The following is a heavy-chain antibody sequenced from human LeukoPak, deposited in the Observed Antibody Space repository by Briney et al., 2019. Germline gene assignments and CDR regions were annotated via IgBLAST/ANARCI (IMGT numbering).Heavy chain of an antibody. CDR2: ITGSGGHT. J-gene: IGHJ6*03. CDR3: TKDLTDFHYYYTDV. D-gene: IGHD2-21*02. V-gene: IGHV3-23*01. Sequence: GGSLRLSCEASGFTFNNYALAWVRQSPGKGPEWVSGITGSGGHTYYAHSVKGRFTISRDNSKNTLYLQMYSLRAEDTAVYYCTKDLTDFHYYYTDVWGKGTTVIVSS. CDR1: GFTFNNYA.